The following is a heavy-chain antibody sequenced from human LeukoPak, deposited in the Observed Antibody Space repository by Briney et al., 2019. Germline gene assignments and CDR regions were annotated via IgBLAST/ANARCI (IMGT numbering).Heavy chain of an antibody. CDR2: IRYDGSNK. D-gene: IGHD5-24*01. Sequence: GGSLRLSCAASGFTFSSYGMHWVRQAPGKGLEWVAFIRYDGSNKYYADSVKGRFTISRDNSKNTLYLQMNSLRAEDTAVYYCAKGPDGYKSFFDYWGQGTLVTVSS. V-gene: IGHV3-30*02. CDR1: GFTFSSYG. J-gene: IGHJ4*02. CDR3: AKGPDGYKSFFDY.